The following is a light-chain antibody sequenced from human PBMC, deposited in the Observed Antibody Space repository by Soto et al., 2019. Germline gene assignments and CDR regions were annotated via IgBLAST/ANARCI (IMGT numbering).Light chain of an antibody. J-gene: IGKJ1*01. CDR3: QQYASSSQT. CDR1: QSVSSYY. Sequence: EIVLTQSPGTLSLSPGERATLSCRASQSVSSYYLAWYQQKPGQAPRLLIYGASSRATGIPDRFRGSGSGTDFTLTISRLEPEDFAVYYCQQYASSSQTFGPGTKVEIK. V-gene: IGKV3-20*01. CDR2: GAS.